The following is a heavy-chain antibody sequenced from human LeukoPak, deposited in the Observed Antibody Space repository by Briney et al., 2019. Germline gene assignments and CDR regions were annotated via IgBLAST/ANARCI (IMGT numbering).Heavy chain of an antibody. CDR1: AGSFSGYY. Sequence: PSETLSLTCAVYAGSFSGYYWSWIRQPPGKGLEWIGEINHSGSTNYNPSLKSRVTISVDTSKNQFSLKLSSVTAADTAVYYCASVQYSSSSMDYCGQGTLVTVSS. CDR3: ASVQYSSSSMDY. V-gene: IGHV4-34*01. J-gene: IGHJ4*02. D-gene: IGHD6-6*01. CDR2: INHSGST.